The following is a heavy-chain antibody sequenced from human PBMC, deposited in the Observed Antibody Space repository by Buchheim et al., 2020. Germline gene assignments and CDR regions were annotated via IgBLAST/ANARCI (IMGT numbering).Heavy chain of an antibody. V-gene: IGHV4-59*13. J-gene: IGHJ4*02. CDR2: IYDSGST. Sequence: QVQLQESGPGLVEPSETLSLTCTVPGGSISTSYWSWIRQPPGKGLEWIGYIYDSGSTNYNPSLKSRVTISVDTSKSPFSLELNSVTAADTAVYFCAKLRFYDVLTGYSQVFYFDSWGQGTL. CDR1: GGSISTSY. D-gene: IGHD3-9*01. CDR3: AKLRFYDVLTGYSQVFYFDS.